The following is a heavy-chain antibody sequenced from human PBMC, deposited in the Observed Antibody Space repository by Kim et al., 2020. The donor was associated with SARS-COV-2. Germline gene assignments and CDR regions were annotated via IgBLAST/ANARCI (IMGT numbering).Heavy chain of an antibody. D-gene: IGHD2-2*01. Sequence: GGSLRLSCAASGFTFSSYGMHWVRQAPSKGLEWVAGIWYGGSKKDYADSVKGRFTISRDNSNSTLFLQMNSLRAEDTAVYFCARDLQVPADFFDVMDVWGQGTTVPVSS. CDR1: GFTFSSYG. J-gene: IGHJ6*02. V-gene: IGHV3-33*01. CDR3: ARDLQVPADFFDVMDV. CDR2: IWYGGSKK.